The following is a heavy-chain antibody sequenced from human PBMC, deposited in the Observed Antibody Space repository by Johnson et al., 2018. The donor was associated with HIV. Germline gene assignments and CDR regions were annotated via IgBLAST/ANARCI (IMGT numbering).Heavy chain of an antibody. J-gene: IGHJ3*02. CDR1: GFTVSSNH. CDR3: TTDYTYPRISGTTGSACDI. CDR2: IYSGGST. Sequence: VQLVESGGGLVQPGGSLRLSCAASGFTVSSNHMSWVRQAPGKGLEWVSVIYSGGSTYYADSVKGRFTISRDDSKNTLYLQMNSLKTEDTAVYYCTTDYTYPRISGTTGSACDIWGQGTMVTVPS. D-gene: IGHD1-7*01. V-gene: IGHV3-66*01.